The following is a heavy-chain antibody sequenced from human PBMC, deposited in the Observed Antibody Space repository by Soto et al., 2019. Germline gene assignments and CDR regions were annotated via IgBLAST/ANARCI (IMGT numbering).Heavy chain of an antibody. CDR2: ISAYNGNA. CDR3: ARSPLITIFGVVIIGAFDI. V-gene: IGHV1-18*01. Sequence: ASVKVSCKASGYTFTSYGISWVRQAPGQGLEWMGWISAYNGNANYAQKLKGRVTMTTDTSTSTAYMELRSLRSDDTAVYYCARSPLITIFGVVIIGAFDIWGQGTMVTVSS. CDR1: GYTFTSYG. J-gene: IGHJ3*02. D-gene: IGHD3-3*01.